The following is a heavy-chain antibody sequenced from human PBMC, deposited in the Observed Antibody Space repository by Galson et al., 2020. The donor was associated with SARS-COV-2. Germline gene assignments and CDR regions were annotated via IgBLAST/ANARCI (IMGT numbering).Heavy chain of an antibody. J-gene: IGHJ5*02. V-gene: IGHV3-33*01. CDR3: ARDLRIGDTVTENFEP. Sequence: GRPLRLSFAASGSTFTTYGMHWVRQAPAKGLEWVAVIWYDGSNKYYADSVKGQFTIPRDNSKNTLYLQMNSLSAEDTAVYYCARDLRIGDTVTENFEPWGQGTLVTVSS. D-gene: IGHD4-17*01. CDR1: GSTFTTYG. CDR2: IWYDGSNK.